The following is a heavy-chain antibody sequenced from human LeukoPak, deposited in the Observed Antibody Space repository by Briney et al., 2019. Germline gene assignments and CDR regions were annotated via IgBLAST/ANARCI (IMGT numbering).Heavy chain of an antibody. CDR3: AKGRDTAMVTAFDY. CDR1: GFTFSNYA. D-gene: IGHD5-18*01. Sequence: GGSLRLSCAASGFTFSNYAMHWVRQAPGKGLEWVAVISYDGSNKYCADSVKGRFTISRDNSKNTLYLQMNSLTTEDTAVYYCAKGRDTAMVTAFDYWGQGTLGTVSS. V-gene: IGHV3-30-3*01. CDR2: ISYDGSNK. J-gene: IGHJ4*02.